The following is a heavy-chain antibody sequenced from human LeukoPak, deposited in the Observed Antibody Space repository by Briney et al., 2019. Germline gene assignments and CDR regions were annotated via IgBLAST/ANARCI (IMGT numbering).Heavy chain of an antibody. J-gene: IGHJ6*02. D-gene: IGHD4-17*01. CDR2: ISWNSGSI. CDR1: GFIFDEYA. CDR3: AKGYGSNYYHGMDV. Sequence: GGSLRLSCAASGFIFDEYAMHWVRQAPGKGLEWVSGISWNSGSIGYADSVKGRFTISRDNAKNSLYLQMNSLRAEDTALYYCAKGYGSNYYHGMDVWGQGTTVTVSS. V-gene: IGHV3-9*01.